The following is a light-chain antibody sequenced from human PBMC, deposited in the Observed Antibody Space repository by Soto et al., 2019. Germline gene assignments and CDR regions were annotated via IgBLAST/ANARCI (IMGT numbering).Light chain of an antibody. Sequence: DIVGTQNPCTLSFSPREKTTVPGRASQSVSSNLAWYQQKPGQAPRLLIYGASTRATGIPARFIGSGSGTDLTLSISWLVLEDFSIYYCQQRSNWCTCGQGTRLEIK. CDR3: QQRSNWCT. CDR1: QSVSSN. J-gene: IGKJ5*01. V-gene: IGKV3-11*01. CDR2: GAS.